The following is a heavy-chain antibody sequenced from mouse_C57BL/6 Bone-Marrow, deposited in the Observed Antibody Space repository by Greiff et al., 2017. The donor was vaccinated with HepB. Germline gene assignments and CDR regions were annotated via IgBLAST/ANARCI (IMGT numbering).Heavy chain of an antibody. V-gene: IGHV2-2*01. CDR3: ARNADYDWYFDV. J-gene: IGHJ1*03. Sequence: VQLVESGPGLVQPSQSLSITCTVSGFSLTSYGVHWVRQSPGKGLEWLGVIWSGGSTDYNAAFISRLSISKDNSKSQVFFKMNSLQADDTAIYYCARNADYDWYFDVWGTGTTVTVSS. CDR2: IWSGGST. D-gene: IGHD2-4*01. CDR1: GFSLTSYG.